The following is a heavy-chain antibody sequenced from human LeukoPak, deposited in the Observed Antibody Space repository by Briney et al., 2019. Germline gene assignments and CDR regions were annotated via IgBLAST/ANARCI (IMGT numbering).Heavy chain of an antibody. Sequence: GGSLRLSCAASGFTFSSYGMHWVRQAPGKGLEWVAVISYDGSNKYYADSVKGRFTISRDNSKNTLYLQMNSLRAEDTAVYYCASHSSSWDLFSFDIWGQGTMVTVSS. CDR2: ISYDGSNK. CDR1: GFTFSSYG. V-gene: IGHV3-30*03. J-gene: IGHJ3*02. CDR3: ASHSSSWDLFSFDI. D-gene: IGHD6-13*01.